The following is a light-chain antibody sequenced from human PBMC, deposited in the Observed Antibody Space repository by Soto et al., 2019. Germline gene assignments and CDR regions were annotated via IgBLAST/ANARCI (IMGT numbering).Light chain of an antibody. CDR2: GAS. Sequence: EIVMTQSPATLSVSPGERATLSCRASQSVSSNLAWYQQKPGKAPRLLIYGASTSATGNPARFSGSGSGTEFTLSISSLGTEDFEVYYCQQYNHLWTFGQGTKVEIK. CDR1: QSVSSN. V-gene: IGKV3-15*01. J-gene: IGKJ1*01. CDR3: QQYNHLWT.